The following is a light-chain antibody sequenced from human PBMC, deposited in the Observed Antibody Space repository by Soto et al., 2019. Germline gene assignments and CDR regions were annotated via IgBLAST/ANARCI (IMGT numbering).Light chain of an antibody. Sequence: EIVLTQSPGTLSLSPGERATISCRASESVIKYLAWYQQKPGQAPRLLIHGASSRATGIPDRLSGSGSGTDFTLTINRLEPEDFAVYYCKQYSSSPPITFGQGTRLEI. J-gene: IGKJ5*01. CDR3: KQYSSSPPIT. CDR2: GAS. V-gene: IGKV3-20*01. CDR1: ESVIKY.